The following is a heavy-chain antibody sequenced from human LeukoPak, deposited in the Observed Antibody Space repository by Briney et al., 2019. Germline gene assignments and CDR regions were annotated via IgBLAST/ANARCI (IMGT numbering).Heavy chain of an antibody. CDR3: ARDEDVSSWSTKGSDY. D-gene: IGHD6-13*01. V-gene: IGHV3-30*02. CDR2: IRYDGSDK. Sequence: PGGSLRLSCAASGFTFSSYGMQWVRQAPGKGPEWVAFIRYDGSDKYYADSVKGRFTISRDNSKNTLYLQMNSLRPDDTAVYYCARDEDVSSWSTKGSDYWGQGTLVTVSS. CDR1: GFTFSSYG. J-gene: IGHJ4*02.